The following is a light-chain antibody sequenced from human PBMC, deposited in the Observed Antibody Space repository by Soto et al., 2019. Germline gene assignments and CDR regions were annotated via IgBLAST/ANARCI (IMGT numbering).Light chain of an antibody. CDR3: QQYNNWPRT. CDR2: GAS. CDR1: QSVSSN. Sequence: EIVMTQSPATLSVSPGERATLSCRASQSVSSNLAWYQQIPGQAPRLLIYGASTRATGIPARFSGSGSGTELTLTISSLPSEDFAVYYCQQYNNWPRTFGQGTKVEIK. V-gene: IGKV3-15*01. J-gene: IGKJ1*01.